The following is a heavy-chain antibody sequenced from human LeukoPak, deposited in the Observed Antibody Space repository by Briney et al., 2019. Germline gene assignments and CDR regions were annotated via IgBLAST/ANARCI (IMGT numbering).Heavy chain of an antibody. Sequence: PSETLSLTCNVSGDSLTSHFWSWIRQPPGKGLEWIGYVFHSVTTNYSPSLKSRVTISLDTSKKQFYLRLASVTAADTAVYYCARRMATVTDAFDIWGRGTMVSVSS. CDR3: ARRMATVTDAFDI. V-gene: IGHV4-59*08. CDR1: GDSLTSHF. CDR2: VFHSVTT. D-gene: IGHD5-24*01. J-gene: IGHJ3*02.